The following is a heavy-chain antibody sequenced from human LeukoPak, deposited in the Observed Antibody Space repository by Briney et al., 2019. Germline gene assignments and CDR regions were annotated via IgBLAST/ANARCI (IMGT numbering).Heavy chain of an antibody. CDR3: ARECRTTMVRGVISRCAFDI. J-gene: IGHJ3*02. D-gene: IGHD3-10*01. V-gene: IGHV1-46*01. Sequence: GASVKVSCKASGYTFTSYYMHWVRQAPGQGLEWMGIINPSGGSTSYAQKFQGRVTMTRDTSTSTVYMELSSLRSEDTAVYYCARECRTTMVRGVISRCAFDIWGQGTMVTVSS. CDR2: INPSGGST. CDR1: GYTFTSYY.